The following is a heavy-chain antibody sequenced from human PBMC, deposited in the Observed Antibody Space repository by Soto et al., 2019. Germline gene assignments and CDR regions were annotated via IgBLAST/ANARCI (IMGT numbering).Heavy chain of an antibody. J-gene: IGHJ5*02. CDR3: PQSRVGGATTEPYTWFDP. D-gene: IGHD1-26*01. Sequence: GSGPTLVNPTQTLTLTCTFSGFSLSTSGVGVGWIRQPPGKALEWLALIYWDDDKRYSPSLKSRLTITKDTSKNQVVLTVTNMALVNTAIFYFPQSRVGGATTEPYTWFDPGGQGARATVP. CDR1: GFSLSTSGVG. V-gene: IGHV2-5*02. CDR2: IYWDDDK.